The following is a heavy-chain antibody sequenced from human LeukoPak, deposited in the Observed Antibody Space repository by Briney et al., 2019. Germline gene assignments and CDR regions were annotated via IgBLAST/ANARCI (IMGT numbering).Heavy chain of an antibody. CDR2: ISTSSRYI. Sequence: GGSLRLSCAASGFTFSSYAMNWVRQAPGKGLEWVSSISTSSRYIYYADSVKGRFIISRDSAKNSLYLQMNSLRAEDTAVYYCARPAAAGSSPFYYYYYYMDVWGKGTTVTVSS. J-gene: IGHJ6*03. CDR1: GFTFSSYA. V-gene: IGHV3-21*06. D-gene: IGHD6-13*01. CDR3: ARPAAAGSSPFYYYYYYMDV.